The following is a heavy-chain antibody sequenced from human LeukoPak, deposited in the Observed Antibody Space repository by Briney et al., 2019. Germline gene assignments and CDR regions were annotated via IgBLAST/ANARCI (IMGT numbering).Heavy chain of an antibody. D-gene: IGHD2-2*01. CDR1: GYTFISYG. CDR2: ISAYNGNT. Sequence: ASVKVSCKASGYTFISYGISWVRQAPGQGLEWMGWISAYNGNTNYAQKLQGRVTMTTDTSTSTAYMELRSLRSDDTAVYYCARVGGRGSWGYCSSTSCYSLDYWGQGTLVTVSS. V-gene: IGHV1-18*01. J-gene: IGHJ4*02. CDR3: ARVGGRGSWGYCSSTSCYSLDY.